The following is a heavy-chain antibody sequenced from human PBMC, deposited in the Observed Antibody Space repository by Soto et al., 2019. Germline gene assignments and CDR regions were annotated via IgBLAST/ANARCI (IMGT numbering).Heavy chain of an antibody. D-gene: IGHD2-15*01. CDR3: AKDQGAYCSGGSCYLFDY. Sequence: GGSLRLSCAASGFTFSSYGMHWVRQAPGKGLEWVAVISYNGSNKYYADSVKGRFTISRDNSKNTLYLQMNSLRAEDTAVYYCAKDQGAYCSGGSCYLFDYWGQGTLVTVSS. V-gene: IGHV3-30*18. CDR1: GFTFSSYG. CDR2: ISYNGSNK. J-gene: IGHJ4*02.